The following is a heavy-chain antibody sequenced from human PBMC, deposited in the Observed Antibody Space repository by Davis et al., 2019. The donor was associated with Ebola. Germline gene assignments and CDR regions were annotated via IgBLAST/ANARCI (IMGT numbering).Heavy chain of an antibody. CDR2: INHSRST. CDR1: GGSFSGYY. CDR3: AQEQQLVWFDP. Sequence: MPSETLSLTCAVYGGSFSGYYWSWIRQPPGKGLEWIGEINHSRSTNYNPSLKSRVTISVDTSKNQFSLKLSSVTAADTAVYYCAQEQQLVWFDPWGQGTLVTVSS. J-gene: IGHJ5*02. D-gene: IGHD6-13*01. V-gene: IGHV4-34*01.